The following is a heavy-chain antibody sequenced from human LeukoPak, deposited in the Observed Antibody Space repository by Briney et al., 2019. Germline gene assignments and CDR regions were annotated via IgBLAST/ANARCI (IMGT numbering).Heavy chain of an antibody. CDR1: GGSISSYY. CDR3: ARATGRWSGYYNNWFDP. Sequence: SETLSLTCTVSGGSISSYYRSWIRQPPGKGLEWIGYIYYGGSTNYNPSLKSRVTISVDASKNQFSLKLSSVTAADTAVYYCARATGRWSGYYNNWFDPWGQGTLVTVSS. CDR2: IYYGGST. J-gene: IGHJ5*02. V-gene: IGHV4-59*01. D-gene: IGHD3-3*01.